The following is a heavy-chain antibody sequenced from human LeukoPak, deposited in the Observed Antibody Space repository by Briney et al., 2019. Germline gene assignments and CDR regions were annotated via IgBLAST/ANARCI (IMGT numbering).Heavy chain of an antibody. D-gene: IGHD2-2*01. J-gene: IGHJ5*02. Sequence: ASVKVSCKASGYTFTGYYMHWVRQAPGQGLEWMGWINPNSGGTNYAQKFQGRVTMTRDTSISTAYMELSRLRSDDTAVYYCAREGYCSSKGDCNWFDPWGQGTLVTVPS. CDR3: AREGYCSSKGDCNWFDP. CDR1: GYTFTGYY. V-gene: IGHV1-2*02. CDR2: INPNSGGT.